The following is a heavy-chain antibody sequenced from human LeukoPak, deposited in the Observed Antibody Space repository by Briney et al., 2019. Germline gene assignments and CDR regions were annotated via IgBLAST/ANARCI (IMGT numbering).Heavy chain of an antibody. J-gene: IGHJ4*02. CDR2: ISFSGSAI. CDR3: ARDSSGYSSYFDY. V-gene: IGHV3-48*03. D-gene: IGHD6-19*01. CDR1: GFTFSSYD. Sequence: PGGSLRLSCAASGFTFSSYDMNWVRQAPGKGLEWISYISFSGSAIYYADSVKGRFTISRDNSKNTLYLQMNSLRAEDTAVYFYARDSSGYSSYFDYWGQGTLVTVSS.